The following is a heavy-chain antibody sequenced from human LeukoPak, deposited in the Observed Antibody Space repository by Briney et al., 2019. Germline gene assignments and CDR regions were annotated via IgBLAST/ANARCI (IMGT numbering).Heavy chain of an antibody. CDR3: AKDLLRSLEWFTNFDS. Sequence: GGSLRLSCAASGFTFSSYAMSWVRQTPGKGLEWVSAISGSGDNTFYAESVKGRFTISRDNSKNTVYLQMNSLSAEDTAVYYCAKDLLRSLEWFTNFDSWGQGTLVTVSS. J-gene: IGHJ4*02. CDR2: ISGSGDNT. D-gene: IGHD3-3*01. CDR1: GFTFSSYA. V-gene: IGHV3-23*01.